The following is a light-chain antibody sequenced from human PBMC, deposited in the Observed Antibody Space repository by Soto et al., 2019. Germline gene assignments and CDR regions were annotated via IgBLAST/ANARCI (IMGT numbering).Light chain of an antibody. CDR1: SSNIGSNT. Sequence: QSVLTQPPSASETPGQKVTISCSGSSSNIGSNTVSWYQQLPGTAPKLLIYSNNQRPSGVHARFSGSKSGTSASLGISGLQSEDEADYYCAAWDDSLNAWVFGGGTQLTVL. J-gene: IGLJ3*02. CDR3: AAWDDSLNAWV. V-gene: IGLV1-44*01. CDR2: SNN.